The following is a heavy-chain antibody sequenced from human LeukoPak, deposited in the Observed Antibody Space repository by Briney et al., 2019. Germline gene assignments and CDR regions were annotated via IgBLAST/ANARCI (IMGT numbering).Heavy chain of an antibody. CDR3: ASSCSGKSCSTPTRLDY. V-gene: IGHV4-34*01. D-gene: IGHD2-15*01. Sequence: SETLSLTCAVYGGSFSGYYWSWIRQPPGKGLEWIREINHSGSTNYNPSLKSRVTISLDTSKNQFSLKLSSVTAADTAVYYCASSCSGKSCSTPTRLDYWGQGTLVTVSS. J-gene: IGHJ4*02. CDR2: INHSGST. CDR1: GGSFSGYY.